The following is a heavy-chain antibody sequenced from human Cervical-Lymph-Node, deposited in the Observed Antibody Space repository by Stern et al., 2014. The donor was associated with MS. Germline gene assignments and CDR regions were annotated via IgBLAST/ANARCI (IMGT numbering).Heavy chain of an antibody. CDR1: GASITSHF. CDR2: IYYRWPT. Sequence: QVQLQESGPGLLRPAETLSLTCNGSGASITSHFWSWIRQPPGKGLEWIGYIYYRWPTNYNASLKGRVAISINTSKPQFSLRLSSVTAADTAVYYCARATDLWGQGILVTVSS. V-gene: IGHV4-59*11. CDR3: ARATDL. J-gene: IGHJ5*02.